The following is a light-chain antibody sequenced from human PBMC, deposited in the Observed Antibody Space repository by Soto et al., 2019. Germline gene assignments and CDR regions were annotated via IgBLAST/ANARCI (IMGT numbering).Light chain of an antibody. Sequence: EIVLTQSPDTLSLSPGERATLSCRPSQSVSSRNLARYQQETGHAPRLLIYDASNRAAGVPFRFSAWGSETDFTLTIRDVQAEEFGVYYCQQYGSSITFGQGTRLEI. V-gene: IGKV3-20*01. CDR3: QQYGSSIT. J-gene: IGKJ5*01. CDR1: QSVSSRN. CDR2: DAS.